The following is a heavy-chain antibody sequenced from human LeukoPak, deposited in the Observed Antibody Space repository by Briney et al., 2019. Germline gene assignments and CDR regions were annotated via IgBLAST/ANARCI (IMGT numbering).Heavy chain of an antibody. CDR1: GFTFSDYY. V-gene: IGHV3-11*06. D-gene: IGHD5-18*01. CDR3: ATEANTAMTT. CDR2: ITGSSTYT. J-gene: IGHJ5*02. Sequence: PGGSLRLSCAASGFTFSDYYMNWMRQAPGKGLEWVSHITGSSTYTDYAESVKGRFTISRDNAKNTLYLQMNSLRAEDTAVYYCATEANTAMTTWGQGTLVTVSS.